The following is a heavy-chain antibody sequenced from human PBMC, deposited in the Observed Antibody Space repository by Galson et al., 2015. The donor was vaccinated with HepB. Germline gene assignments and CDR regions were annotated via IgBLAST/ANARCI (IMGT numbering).Heavy chain of an antibody. Sequence: QSGAEVTEPGDSLRISCKGSGYSFSSYWIAWVRQMPGKGLVWMGIIYPGDSDTRYSPSFQGQVTISVDKSITTAYLPWSSLKASDTAVYYCGRRPGSIGSLSYSYLALWGRGTLVTVSS. CDR2: IYPGDSDT. V-gene: IGHV5-51*01. D-gene: IGHD6-6*01. CDR3: GRRPGSIGSLSYSYLAL. J-gene: IGHJ2*01. CDR1: GYSFSSYW.